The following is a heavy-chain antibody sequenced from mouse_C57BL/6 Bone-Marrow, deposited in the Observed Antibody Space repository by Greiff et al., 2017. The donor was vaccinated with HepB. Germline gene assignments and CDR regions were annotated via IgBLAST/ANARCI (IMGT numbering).Heavy chain of an antibody. Sequence: DVQLQESGPELVKPGASVKISCKASGYSFTGYYMNWVKQSPEKSLEWIGEINPSTGGTTYNQKFKAKATLTVDKSSSTAYMQLKSLTSEDSAVYYCARAPYYGSSYHFDYWGQGTTLTVSS. J-gene: IGHJ2*01. CDR2: INPSTGGT. CDR3: ARAPYYGSSYHFDY. CDR1: GYSFTGYY. V-gene: IGHV1-42*01. D-gene: IGHD1-1*01.